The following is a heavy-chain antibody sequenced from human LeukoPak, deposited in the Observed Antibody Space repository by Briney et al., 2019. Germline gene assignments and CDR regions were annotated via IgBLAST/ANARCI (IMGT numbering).Heavy chain of an antibody. CDR3: ARTGVVVAALERGVANWFDP. J-gene: IGHJ5*02. D-gene: IGHD2-15*01. Sequence: GGSLRLSCAASGFTFSSYSINWVRQAPGKGLEWVSSISSSSSYIYYADSVKGRFTISRDNAKNSLYLQMNSPRVEDTAVYYCARTGVVVAALERGVANWFDPWGQGTLVTVSS. CDR2: ISSSSSYI. CDR1: GFTFSSYS. V-gene: IGHV3-21*01.